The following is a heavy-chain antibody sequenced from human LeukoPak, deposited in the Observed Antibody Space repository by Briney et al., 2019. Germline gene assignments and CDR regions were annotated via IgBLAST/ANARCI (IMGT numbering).Heavy chain of an antibody. J-gene: IGHJ4*02. D-gene: IGHD1-26*01. Sequence: GRSLRLSCVASGFTFSSYAMHWVRQAPGKRLEWVAVMRHDGSDIYYGDSVKGRFTISRDNSKNTLYLQINSLRVDDTAVYYCARDHSPKWGSGERYFDYWGQGTQVTVSS. CDR1: GFTFSSYA. CDR3: ARDHSPKWGSGERYFDY. V-gene: IGHV3-33*08. CDR2: MRHDGSDI.